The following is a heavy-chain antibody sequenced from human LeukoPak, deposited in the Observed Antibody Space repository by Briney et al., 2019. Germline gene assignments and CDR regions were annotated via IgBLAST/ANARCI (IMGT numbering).Heavy chain of an antibody. CDR3: ARRAVGLLCFGGGYFDY. V-gene: IGHV4-39*01. CDR2: IYYSGST. D-gene: IGHD3-10*01. J-gene: IGHJ4*02. CDR1: GGSISSSSYY. Sequence: PSETLSLTCTVSGGSISSSSYYWGWIRQPPGKGLEWIGSIYYSGSTYYNPSLKSRVTISVDTSKNQFSLKLSSVTAADTAVYYCARRAVGLLCFGGGYFDYWGQGTLVTVSS.